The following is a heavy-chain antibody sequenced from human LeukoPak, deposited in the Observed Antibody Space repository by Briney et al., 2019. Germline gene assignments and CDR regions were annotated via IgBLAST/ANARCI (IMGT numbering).Heavy chain of an antibody. CDR2: IRYDGSNK. D-gene: IGHD2-8*01. CDR1: GFTFSSYG. J-gene: IGHJ4*02. CDR3: AKDEAYCTNAVCPLDY. Sequence: GGSLRLSCVASGFTFSSYGMQWVRQAPGKGLEWVAFIRYDGSNKYYADSVKGRFTISRDNSRNTLYLQMNSLRAEDTAVYYCAKDEAYCTNAVCPLDYWGKGTLVTVSS. V-gene: IGHV3-30*02.